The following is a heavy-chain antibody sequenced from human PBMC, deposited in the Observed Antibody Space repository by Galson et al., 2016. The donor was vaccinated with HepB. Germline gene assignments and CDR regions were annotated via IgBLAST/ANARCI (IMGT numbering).Heavy chain of an antibody. Sequence: SLRLSCAASGFTFSRFTMNWVRQAPGQGLEWLSYISTSRDTVYYAESVKGRFTISRDNAKSSLYLQMSSLRDEDTAVYYCARGVEDVLTGGQYFYYGIDVWGQGTTVTVSS. CDR3: ARGVEDVLTGGQYFYYGIDV. CDR2: ISTSRDTV. V-gene: IGHV3-48*02. CDR1: GFTFSRFT. D-gene: IGHD3-9*01. J-gene: IGHJ6*02.